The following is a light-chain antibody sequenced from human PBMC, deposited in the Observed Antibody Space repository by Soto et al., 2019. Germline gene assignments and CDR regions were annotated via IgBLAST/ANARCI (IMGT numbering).Light chain of an antibody. J-gene: IGLJ2*01. Sequence: SYELTQPPSVSVAPGQTARITCGRNNIGRKSVHWYQQRPGQAPVLVVYDDSDRPSGIPERFSGSNSGNTATLTISRVGAGDEADYYCQVWDYSSDVDVVFGGGTKLTVL. CDR3: QVWDYSSDVDVV. CDR2: DDS. CDR1: NIGRKS. V-gene: IGLV3-21*02.